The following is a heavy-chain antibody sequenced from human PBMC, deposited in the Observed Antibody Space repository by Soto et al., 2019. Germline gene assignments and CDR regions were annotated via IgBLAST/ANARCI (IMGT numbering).Heavy chain of an antibody. CDR1: GGSISSGGYY. Sequence: QMQLQESGPGLVRPSQTLSLTYTVSGGSISSGGYYWSWIRQHPGKGLEYIGYIYYSGDTYYNPSLKSRVTISVDTSKNQFSLKLRSVTGADTAVYFCARDYYDSSGRYSDPFHIWGQGTRVTVSS. CDR2: IYYSGDT. D-gene: IGHD3-22*01. CDR3: ARDYYDSSGRYSDPFHI. V-gene: IGHV4-31*03. J-gene: IGHJ3*02.